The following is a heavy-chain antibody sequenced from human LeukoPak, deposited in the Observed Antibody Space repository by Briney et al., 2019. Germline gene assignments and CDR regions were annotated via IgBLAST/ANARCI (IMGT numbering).Heavy chain of an antibody. CDR1: GGSISAYS. V-gene: IGHV4-59*01. J-gene: IGHJ1*01. CDR2: IYYTGST. CDR3: VIVSCSGGTCLSPD. D-gene: IGHD2-15*01. Sequence: SETLSLTCTVSGGSISAYSWSWIRQPPRKGLEWIGYIYYTGSTNYNPSLKRRVTMSVDASKNQFSLKLTSVTAADTAVYYCVIVSCSGGTCLSPDWGQGTLVTVPS.